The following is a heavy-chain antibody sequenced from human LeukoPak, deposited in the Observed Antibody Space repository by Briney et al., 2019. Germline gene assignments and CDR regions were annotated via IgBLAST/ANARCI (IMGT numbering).Heavy chain of an antibody. J-gene: IGHJ4*02. CDR2: ICSSGNTI. Sequence: PGGSLRLSCAASGFTFSTYSMNWVRQAPGKGLEWVSYICSSGNTIYYADSVKGRFTISRDNAKNSLYLQVNSLRDEDTAVYYCAREGPVVRGSEVDYWGQGTLVTVSS. CDR1: GFTFSTYS. V-gene: IGHV3-48*02. D-gene: IGHD4-23*01. CDR3: AREGPVVRGSEVDY.